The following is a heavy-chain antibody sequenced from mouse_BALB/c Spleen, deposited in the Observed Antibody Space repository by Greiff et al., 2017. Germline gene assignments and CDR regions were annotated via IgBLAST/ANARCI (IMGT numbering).Heavy chain of an antibody. J-gene: IGHJ2*01. CDR3: ARVPHGYYFDY. CDR1: GFTFSSYA. CDR2: ISSGGSYT. Sequence: EVKLMESGGGLVKPGGSLKLSCAASGFTFSSYAMSWVRQTPEKRLEWVATISSGGSYTYYPDSVKGRFTISRDNAKNTLYLQMSSLRSEDTAMYYCARVPHGYYFDYWGQGTTLTVSS. V-gene: IGHV5-9-3*01. D-gene: IGHD2-2*01.